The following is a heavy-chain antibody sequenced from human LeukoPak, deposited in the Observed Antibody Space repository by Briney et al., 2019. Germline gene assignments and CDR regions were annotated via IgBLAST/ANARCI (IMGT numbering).Heavy chain of an antibody. D-gene: IGHD6-13*01. CDR1: GFTFSSYD. V-gene: IGHV3-13*01. CDR2: IGTAGEI. J-gene: IGHJ2*01. CDR3: ARAAYSSTWYSRYFDL. Sequence: GGSLRLSCAASGFTFSSYDIHWVRQATGKGLEWVSGIGTAGEIYYPGSVKGRFTISRENAKHSLYLKMNSLRAGDTAVYYCARAAYSSTWYSRYFDLWGRGTLVTVSS.